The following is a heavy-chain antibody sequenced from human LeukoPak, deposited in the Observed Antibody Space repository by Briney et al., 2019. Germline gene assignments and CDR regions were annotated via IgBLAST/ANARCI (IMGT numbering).Heavy chain of an antibody. V-gene: IGHV4-59*01. CDR3: ARVGYGDYSNWFDP. J-gene: IGHJ5*02. Sequence: PSETLSLTCTVSGGSISSYYWGWIRQPPGKGLEWIGYIYYSGSTSYNPSLKSRVTISVDTSKNQFSLKLSSVTAADTAVYYCARVGYGDYSNWFDPWGQGTLVTVSS. D-gene: IGHD4-17*01. CDR2: IYYSGST. CDR1: GGSISSYY.